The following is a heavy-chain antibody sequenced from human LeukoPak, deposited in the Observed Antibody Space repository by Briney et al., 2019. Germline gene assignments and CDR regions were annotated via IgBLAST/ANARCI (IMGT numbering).Heavy chain of an antibody. D-gene: IGHD5-12*01. V-gene: IGHV3-23*01. J-gene: IGHJ5*02. Sequence: PGGSLRLSCAASGFTFINYAMSWVRQAPGKGLEWVSSISGSSGSTYYADPVKGRFTISRDNSKNTLSVQMNSLRAEDTAVYYCAKGRYDSFLNCFDPWGQGTLVTVSS. CDR3: AKGRYDSFLNCFDP. CDR2: ISGSSGST. CDR1: GFTFINYA.